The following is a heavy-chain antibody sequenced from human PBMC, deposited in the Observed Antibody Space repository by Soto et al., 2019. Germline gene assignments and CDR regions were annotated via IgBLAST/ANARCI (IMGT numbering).Heavy chain of an antibody. CDR3: ARAPQRVRLKPGVY. V-gene: IGHV1-3*01. D-gene: IGHD6-13*01. CDR2: INAGNGNT. CDR1: GYTFTSYA. Sequence: QVQLVQSGAEVKKPGASVKVSCKASGYTFTSYAMHWVRQAPGQRLEWMGWINAGNGNTKYSQKFQGRVTITRDTSASTAYMELNSLRSEDTAVYYCARAPQRVRLKPGVYWGQGTLVTVSS. J-gene: IGHJ4*02.